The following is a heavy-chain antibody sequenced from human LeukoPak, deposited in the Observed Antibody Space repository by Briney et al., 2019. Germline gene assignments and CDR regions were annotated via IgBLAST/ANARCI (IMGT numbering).Heavy chain of an antibody. V-gene: IGHV4-39*07. Sequence: SETLSLTCTVSGGSISSSSYYWGWIRQPPGKGLDWIGSIYYSGNTYYNPSLKSRVTISVDTSKNQFSLKLSSVTAADTAVYYCAREAIAAAVDWFDPWGQGTLVTVSS. D-gene: IGHD6-13*01. CDR1: GGSISSSSYY. J-gene: IGHJ5*02. CDR2: IYYSGNT. CDR3: AREAIAAAVDWFDP.